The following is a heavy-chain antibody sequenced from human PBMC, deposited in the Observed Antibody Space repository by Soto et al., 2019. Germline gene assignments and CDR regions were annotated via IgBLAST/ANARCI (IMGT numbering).Heavy chain of an antibody. Sequence: SETLSLTCTVSGGSISSNSYYWDWIRQPPGKGLEWIGSLFYSGATYHNPSLQSRVTISVDTSKNQFSLHLSSVTAADTAVYYCAGTRIAARPYGMDVWGQGTTVTVSS. CDR3: AGTRIAARPYGMDV. CDR2: LFYSGAT. V-gene: IGHV4-39*01. D-gene: IGHD6-6*01. J-gene: IGHJ6*02. CDR1: GGSISSNSYY.